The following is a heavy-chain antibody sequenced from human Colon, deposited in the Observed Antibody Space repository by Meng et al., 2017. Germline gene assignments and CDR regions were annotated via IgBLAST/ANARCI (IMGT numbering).Heavy chain of an antibody. D-gene: IGHD5-12*01. J-gene: IGHJ5*02. CDR2: IYYSGST. V-gene: IGHV4-61*01. CDR1: GGSVISNSYY. CDR3: ARDSGYDKNWFDP. Sequence: VQLQESGPGLVRPSETLSLTCTVSGGSVISNSYYWSWIRQPPGKGLEWIGFIYYSGSTNYNPSLKSRVTISVDTSENQFSLKVSSVTAADTAVYYCARDSGYDKNWFDPWGQGTLVTVSS.